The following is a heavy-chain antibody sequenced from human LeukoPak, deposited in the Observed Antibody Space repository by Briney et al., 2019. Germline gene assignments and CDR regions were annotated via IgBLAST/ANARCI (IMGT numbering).Heavy chain of an antibody. CDR3: ARVRYSSSSWYGYFDY. J-gene: IGHJ4*02. Sequence: GASVKVSCKASGGTFSSYAISWVRQAPGQGLEWMGGITPIFGTANYAQKFQGRVTITADESTSTAYMELSSLRSEDTAVYYCARVRYSSSSWYGYFDYWGQGTLVTVSS. D-gene: IGHD6-13*01. V-gene: IGHV1-69*13. CDR1: GGTFSSYA. CDR2: ITPIFGTA.